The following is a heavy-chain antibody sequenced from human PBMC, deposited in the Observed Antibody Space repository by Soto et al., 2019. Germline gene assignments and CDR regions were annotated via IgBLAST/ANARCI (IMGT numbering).Heavy chain of an antibody. CDR1: GGSISSYY. CDR3: ARGYSDFWSGYLGWFDP. J-gene: IGHJ5*02. D-gene: IGHD3-3*01. CDR2: IYYSGST. V-gene: IGHV4-59*01. Sequence: QVQLQESGPGLVKPSETLSLTCTVSGGSISSYYWSWIRQPPGKGLEWIGYIYYSGSTNYNPSLKSRVTISVDTSKNQFSLNLSSVTAADTAVYYCARGYSDFWSGYLGWFDPWGQGTLVTVSS.